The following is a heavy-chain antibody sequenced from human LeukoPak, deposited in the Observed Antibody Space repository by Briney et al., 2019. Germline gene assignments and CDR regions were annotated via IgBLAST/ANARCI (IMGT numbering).Heavy chain of an antibody. J-gene: IGHJ4*02. CDR3: ATTAASGQLEY. D-gene: IGHD6-13*01. CDR2: ITDSGGST. CDR1: GFTFSTYG. Sequence: GGSLRLSCAASGFTFSTYGMTWVRQAPGKGLEWVSSITDSGGSTYYADSVKGRFTIFRDNSKNTLYVQMNSLRAEDTAIYYCATTAASGQLEYWGQGTLVTVSS. V-gene: IGHV3-23*01.